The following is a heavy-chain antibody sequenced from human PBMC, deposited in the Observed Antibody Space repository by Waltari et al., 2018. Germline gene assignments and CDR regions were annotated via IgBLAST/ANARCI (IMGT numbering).Heavy chain of an antibody. Sequence: EVQLVESGGGLVKPGESLRLSCAASGFTFSYAGMNWVRQAPGKWLGWVGGIKSETEGGTADYSAPVKGRFTSAREDSKNTLYRQMNSLETEDTAVYYCTTWGSLMSDGGQGTLVTVSS. CDR2: IKSETEGGTA. CDR1: GFTFSYAG. J-gene: IGHJ4*02. V-gene: IGHV3-15*01. CDR3: TTWGSLMSD. D-gene: IGHD3-16*01.